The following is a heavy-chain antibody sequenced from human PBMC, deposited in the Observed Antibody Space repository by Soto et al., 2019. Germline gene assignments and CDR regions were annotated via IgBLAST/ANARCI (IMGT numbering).Heavy chain of an antibody. CDR2: ISSSSSYI. Sequence: PGGSLRLSCAASGFTFSSYSMNWVRQAPGKGLEWVSSISSSSSYIYYADSVKGRFTISRDNAKNSLYLQMNSLRAEDTAVYYCARDSSGYYLQTPGIDYWGQGTLVTAPQ. D-gene: IGHD3-22*01. CDR1: GFTFSSYS. CDR3: ARDSSGYYLQTPGIDY. V-gene: IGHV3-21*01. J-gene: IGHJ4*02.